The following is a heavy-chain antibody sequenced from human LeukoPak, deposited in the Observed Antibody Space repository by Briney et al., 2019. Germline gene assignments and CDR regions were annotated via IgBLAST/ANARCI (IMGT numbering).Heavy chain of an antibody. CDR1: GGSISTYY. CDR3: ARHDAGIAARPFDN. D-gene: IGHD6-6*01. CDR2: IHASGPT. Sequence: SETLSLTCTLSGGSISTYYWSWIRRPPGKGLEWIAYIHASGPTNYNPSLKSRITISVDTSKNQFSRKLSSVPAADTAVYYCARHDAGIAARPFDNWGQGTLVTVSS. J-gene: IGHJ4*02. V-gene: IGHV4-4*09.